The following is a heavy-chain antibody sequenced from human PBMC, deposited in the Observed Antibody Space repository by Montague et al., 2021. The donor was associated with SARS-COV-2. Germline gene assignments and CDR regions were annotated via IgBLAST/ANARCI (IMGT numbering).Heavy chain of an antibody. D-gene: IGHD4-17*01. V-gene: IGHV3-7*01. J-gene: IGHJ5*02. CDR1: GFTISSFW. Sequence: SLRLSCAASGFTISSFWMSWVRQAPGKGLEWVANLRQDGSDKYYXXSLRGRFTISRDNAKNSLYLQMSSLRAEDTGVYYCTRDRDYGDYLNWFNPWGQGTLVTVSS. CDR2: LRQDGSDK. CDR3: TRDRDYGDYLNWFNP.